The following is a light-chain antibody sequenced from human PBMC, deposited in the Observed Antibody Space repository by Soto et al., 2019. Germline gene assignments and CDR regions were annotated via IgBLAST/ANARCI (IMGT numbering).Light chain of an antibody. CDR2: GAD. Sequence: ETVMTQSPATLSVSPGERVTLSCRASQSVSSNLAWYQQKPGQAPRLLIYGADTRATGVPARFSGSGSGTEFTLTISSLQSEDFAVYYCQQYNDWWTFGHGTKLEIK. V-gene: IGKV3-15*01. CDR1: QSVSSN. CDR3: QQYNDWWT. J-gene: IGKJ1*01.